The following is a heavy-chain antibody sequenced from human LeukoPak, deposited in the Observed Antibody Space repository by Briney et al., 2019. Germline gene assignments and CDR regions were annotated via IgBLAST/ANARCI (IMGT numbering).Heavy chain of an antibody. V-gene: IGHV4-34*01. CDR2: INHSGST. J-gene: IGHJ4*02. Sequence: PSETLSLTCAVYGGSFSGYYWSWIRQPPGKGLEWIGEINHSGSTNYNPSLKSRVTISVDTPKNQFSLKLSSVTAADTAVYYCARGPRNYDFWSGYYFPSYFDYWGQGTLVTVSS. CDR3: ARGPRNYDFWSGYYFPSYFDY. D-gene: IGHD3-3*01. CDR1: GGSFSGYY.